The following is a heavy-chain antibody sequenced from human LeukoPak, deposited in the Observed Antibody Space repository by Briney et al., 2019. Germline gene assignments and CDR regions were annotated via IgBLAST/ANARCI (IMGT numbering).Heavy chain of an antibody. CDR1: GFTFSSYG. CDR3: AKEGIASGWYGD. CDR2: IGYDGSNK. V-gene: IGHV3-30*02. Sequence: GGSLRLSCAASGFTFSSYGMHWVRQAPGKGLEWVAFIGYDGSNKYYADSVKGRFTISRDNSKNTLYLQMNSLRAEDTAVYYCAKEGIASGWYGDWGQGTLVTVSS. J-gene: IGHJ4*02. D-gene: IGHD6-19*01.